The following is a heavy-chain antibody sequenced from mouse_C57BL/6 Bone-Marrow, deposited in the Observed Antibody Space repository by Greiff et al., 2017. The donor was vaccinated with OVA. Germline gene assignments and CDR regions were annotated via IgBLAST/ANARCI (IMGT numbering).Heavy chain of an antibody. V-gene: IGHV1-64*01. D-gene: IGHD4-1*01. CDR1: GYTFTSYW. CDR2: IHPNSGST. J-gene: IGHJ1*03. CDR3: ARKSWDPVYWYFDV. Sequence: QVQLQQPGAELVKPGASVKLSCKASGYTFTSYWMHWVKQRPGQGLEWIGMIHPNSGSTNYNEKFKSKATLTVDKSSSPAYMQLSSLTSEDSAVYYCARKSWDPVYWYFDVWGTGTTVTVSS.